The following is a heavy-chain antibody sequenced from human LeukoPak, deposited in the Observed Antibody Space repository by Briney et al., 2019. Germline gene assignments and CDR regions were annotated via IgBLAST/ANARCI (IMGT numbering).Heavy chain of an antibody. D-gene: IGHD1-1*01. CDR2: IRNSGDST. V-gene: IGHV3-23*01. CDR3: AKAPLWNADSYFDY. J-gene: IGHJ4*02. Sequence: GGSLRLSCAASGFTFSNYAMSWVRQAPGKGLEWVPGIRNSGDSTYYADSVKGRFTISRDNSKNTLYLQLISLGADDTAIYYCAKAPLWNADSYFDYWGQGTLVTVTS. CDR1: GFTFSNYA.